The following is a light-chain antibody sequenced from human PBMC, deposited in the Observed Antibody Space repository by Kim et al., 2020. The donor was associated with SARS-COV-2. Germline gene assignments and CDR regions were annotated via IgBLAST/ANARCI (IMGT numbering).Light chain of an antibody. CDR2: KAS. CDR3: QQYNSFSLM. V-gene: IGKV1-5*03. Sequence: IQMTQSPSTLSASVGDRVTITCRASQDIGTWLAWYQQKPGKAPNLLIYKASSLESGVPSRFSGSGSGTEFTLTISSLQPDDFATYYCQQYNSFSLMFGQGTQLEIK. CDR1: QDIGTW. J-gene: IGKJ5*01.